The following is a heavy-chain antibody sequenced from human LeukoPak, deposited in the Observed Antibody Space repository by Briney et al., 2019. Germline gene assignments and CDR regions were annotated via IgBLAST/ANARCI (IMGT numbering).Heavy chain of an antibody. CDR3: ARPDYFASRD. Sequence: GESLKISCKGSGYNFPKSWIGWVRQIPGKGLEWMAIIYPDDSRTKYSPSFQGQVTISADRSINTAYLQWSSLRASDTAMYYCARPDYFASRDWGQGTLVTVSS. V-gene: IGHV5-51*01. D-gene: IGHD2/OR15-2a*01. CDR2: IYPDDSRT. J-gene: IGHJ4*02. CDR1: GYNFPKSW.